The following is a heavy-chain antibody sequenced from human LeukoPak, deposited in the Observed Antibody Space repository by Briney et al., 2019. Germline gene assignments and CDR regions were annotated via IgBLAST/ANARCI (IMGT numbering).Heavy chain of an antibody. Sequence: PETLSLTCTVSGGSISSYYWSWIRQPPGKGLEWIGYIYSSGSTNYNPSLKSRVTISVDTSKNQFSLKLSSVTAADTAVYYCARGPRSYSSGWYNVYWGQGTLVTVSS. CDR2: IYSSGST. V-gene: IGHV4-59*01. CDR1: GGSISSYY. CDR3: ARGPRSYSSGWYNVY. J-gene: IGHJ4*02. D-gene: IGHD6-19*01.